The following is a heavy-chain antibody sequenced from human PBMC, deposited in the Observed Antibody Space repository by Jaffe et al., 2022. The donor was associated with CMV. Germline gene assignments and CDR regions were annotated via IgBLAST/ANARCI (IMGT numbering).Heavy chain of an antibody. J-gene: IGHJ6*03. Sequence: QQQLQESGPGLVNPSETLSLTCTVSGDSIRSSSYYWGWIRHLPGEGLEWVGSIYYSGDTYYSPSLKSRVTLSVDISKNLFSLKLNSVTAADTAVYYCARLSSSSGYYNYPSYYMDVWGKGTTVTVSS. D-gene: IGHD3-22*01. V-gene: IGHV4-39*01. CDR3: ARLSSSSGYYNYPSYYMDV. CDR2: IYYSGDT. CDR1: GDSIRSSSYY.